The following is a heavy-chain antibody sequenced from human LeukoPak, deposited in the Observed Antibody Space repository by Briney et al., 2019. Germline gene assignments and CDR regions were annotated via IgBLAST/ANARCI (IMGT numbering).Heavy chain of an antibody. CDR2: ISWDGGST. CDR1: GFTFDDYA. J-gene: IGHJ6*03. D-gene: IGHD1-26*01. CDR3: AKGPLGSYYNYYYMDV. V-gene: IGHV3-43D*03. Sequence: PGGSLRLSCAASGFTFDDYAMHWVRQAPGKGLEWVSLISWDGGSTYYADSVKGRFTISRDNSKNSLYLQMNSLRAEDTALYYCAKGPLGSYYNYYYMDVWGKGTTVTVSS.